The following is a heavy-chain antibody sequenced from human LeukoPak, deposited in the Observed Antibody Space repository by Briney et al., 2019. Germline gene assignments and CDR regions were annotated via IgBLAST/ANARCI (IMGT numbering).Heavy chain of an antibody. V-gene: IGHV1-18*04. Sequence: ASVTVSCKASGYTFTIYGISWVRQAPGQGLEGMGWISAYNGNTNYARKLQGRGTITTDTSTSTAYMELRSLRSDDTAVYYCARSSDYYGSGAFDPWGQGTLVTVSS. CDR2: ISAYNGNT. D-gene: IGHD3-10*01. CDR1: GYTFTIYG. J-gene: IGHJ5*02. CDR3: ARSSDYYGSGAFDP.